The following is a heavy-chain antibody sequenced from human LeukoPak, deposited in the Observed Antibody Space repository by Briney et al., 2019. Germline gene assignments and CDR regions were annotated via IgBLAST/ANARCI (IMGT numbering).Heavy chain of an antibody. CDR1: GYSISSGYY. Sequence: SETLSLTCTVSGYSISSGYYWGWIRQPPGKGLEWIGSIYHSGSTYYNPSLKSRVTISVDTSKNQFSLKLSSVTAADTAVYYCARVRSYYYGSGKKGSQGGLDYWGQGTLVTVSS. J-gene: IGHJ4*02. D-gene: IGHD3-10*01. V-gene: IGHV4-38-2*02. CDR3: ARVRSYYYGSGKKGSQGGLDY. CDR2: IYHSGST.